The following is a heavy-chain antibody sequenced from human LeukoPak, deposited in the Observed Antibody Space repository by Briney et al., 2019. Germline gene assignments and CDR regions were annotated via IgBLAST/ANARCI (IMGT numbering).Heavy chain of an antibody. V-gene: IGHV1-69*04. CDR1: GGAFSSSA. D-gene: IGHD2-15*01. CDR3: ASPGRGPDYYSMDV. Sequence: SVKVSCKASGGAFSSSAISWVRHAPGHGLEWMGKFIPILGLANYAQKFQGRVTITADTSTSTAYMDLNNLSYEDTAVYYCASPGRGPDYYSMDVWGQGTTVTVSS. CDR2: FIPILGLA. J-gene: IGHJ6*02.